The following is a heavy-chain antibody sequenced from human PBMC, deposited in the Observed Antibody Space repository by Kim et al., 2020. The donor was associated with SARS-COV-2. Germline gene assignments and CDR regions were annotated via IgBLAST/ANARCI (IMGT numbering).Heavy chain of an antibody. CDR3: AREGAKYYDILTGYYNYYYYGMDV. J-gene: IGHJ6*02. D-gene: IGHD3-9*01. CDR2: IYSGGST. Sequence: GGSLRLSCAASGFTVSSNYMSWVRQAPGKGLEWVSVIYSGGSTYYADSVKGRFTISRDNSKNTLYLQMNSLRAEDTAVYYCAREGAKYYDILTGYYNYYYYGMDVWGQGTTVTVSS. CDR1: GFTVSSNY. V-gene: IGHV3-53*01.